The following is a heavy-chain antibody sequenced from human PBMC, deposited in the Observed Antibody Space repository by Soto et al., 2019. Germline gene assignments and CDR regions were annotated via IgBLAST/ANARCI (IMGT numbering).Heavy chain of an antibody. CDR2: INHSGST. V-gene: IGHV4-34*01. CDR3: ARGGDSYGYGEYYYYGMDV. CDR1: GGSFSGYY. D-gene: IGHD5-18*01. Sequence: TSETLSLTCAFYGGSFSGYYWTWIRQPPGTGLEWIGEINHSGSTNYNPSLKSRVTISRDNSKNTVYLQMNSVGAEDTAVYYCARGGDSYGYGEYYYYGMDVWGQGTTVTVSS. J-gene: IGHJ6*02.